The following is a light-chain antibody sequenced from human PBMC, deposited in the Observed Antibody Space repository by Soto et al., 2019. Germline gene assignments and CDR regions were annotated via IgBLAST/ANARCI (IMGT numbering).Light chain of an antibody. Sequence: SVLTQPSSVSGSPGQSITISCPGNSSDVWSYNLVSWYQQLPGKAHKLIIYEVSKRPSGVSNRFSGSKSGNTASLTISGLQAEDEADYYCCSWAGSNSFYFFGTGTKVTVL. CDR2: EVS. CDR1: SSDVWSYNL. CDR3: CSWAGSNSFYF. J-gene: IGLJ1*01. V-gene: IGLV2-23*02.